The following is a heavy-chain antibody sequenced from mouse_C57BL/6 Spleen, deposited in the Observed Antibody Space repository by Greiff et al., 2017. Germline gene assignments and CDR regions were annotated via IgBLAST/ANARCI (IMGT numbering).Heavy chain of an antibody. D-gene: IGHD2-5*01. J-gene: IGHJ4*01. CDR1: GFSLTSYG. V-gene: IGHV2-2*01. CDR2: IWSGGST. Sequence: QVQLKESGPGLVQPSQSLSITCTVSGFSLTSYGVHWVRQSPGKGLEWLGVIWSGGSTDYNAAFISRLGISKDNSKSQVFFKMNSLQADDTAIYYCARTYYSNYDAMDYWGQGTSVTVSS. CDR3: ARTYYSNYDAMDY.